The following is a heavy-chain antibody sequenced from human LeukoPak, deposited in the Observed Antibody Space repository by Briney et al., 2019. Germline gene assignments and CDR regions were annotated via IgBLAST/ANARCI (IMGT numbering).Heavy chain of an antibody. CDR2: ISGSGGST. V-gene: IGHV3-23*01. CDR1: GFTFSSYA. J-gene: IGHJ4*02. CDR3: AKDDPPTDFWSGYYDY. Sequence: GGSLRLSCAASGFTFSSYAMSWVRQAPGKGLEWVSAISGSGGSTYYADSVKGRFTISRDNSKNTLYLQMNSLRAEDTAVYYCAKDDPPTDFWSGYYDYWGQGTLVTVSS. D-gene: IGHD3-3*01.